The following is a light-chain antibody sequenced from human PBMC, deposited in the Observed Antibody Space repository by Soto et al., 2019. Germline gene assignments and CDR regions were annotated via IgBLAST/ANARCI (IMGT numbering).Light chain of an antibody. CDR1: HNIETF. V-gene: IGKV1-39*01. Sequence: DIQMTQSPSSLSASVGDRVTITCRASHNIETFLNWYQHAPGKAPKLLIYSASTLQSGVPPRFRGIGSGTDCALSISSLHPEDIATSYCQQSYNTLTFGGGTKVEIK. CDR3: QQSYNTLT. CDR2: SAS. J-gene: IGKJ4*01.